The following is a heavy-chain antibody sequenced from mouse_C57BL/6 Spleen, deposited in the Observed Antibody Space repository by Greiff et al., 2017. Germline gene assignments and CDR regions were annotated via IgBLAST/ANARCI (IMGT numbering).Heavy chain of an antibody. V-gene: IGHV14-4*01. J-gene: IGHJ1*03. CDR3: TAGGPTDGSSIYWYFDV. D-gene: IGHD1-1*01. CDR2: IDPENGDT. Sequence: VQLQQSGAELVRPGASVKLSCTASGFNIKDDYMHWVKQRPEQGLEWIGWIDPENGDTDYASKFQGKATITADTSSDTAYLQLSSLTSADAAVYYCTAGGPTDGSSIYWYFDVWGTGTTVTVSS. CDR1: GFNIKDDY.